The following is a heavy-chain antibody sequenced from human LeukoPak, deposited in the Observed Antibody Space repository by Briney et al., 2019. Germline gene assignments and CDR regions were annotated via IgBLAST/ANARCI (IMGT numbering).Heavy chain of an antibody. CDR2: ISAYNGNT. V-gene: IGHV1-18*01. CDR3: AGQHYDSSDAFDI. J-gene: IGHJ3*02. Sequence: ASVTVSCKASGYTFTSYGISWVRQAPGQGGEGMGWISAYNGNTNYAQKFQGRVTINADKTKSTAYMEVRSLRAEERAGYDCAGQHYDSSDAFDIWGQGTMVTVSS. CDR1: GYTFTSYG. D-gene: IGHD3-22*01.